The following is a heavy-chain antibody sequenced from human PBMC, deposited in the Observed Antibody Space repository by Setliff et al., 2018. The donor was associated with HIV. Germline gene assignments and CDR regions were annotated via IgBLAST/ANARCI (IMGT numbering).Heavy chain of an antibody. CDR3: ARVRATVTSYYFDS. V-gene: IGHV4-4*08. CDR2: IYTSGST. Sequence: SETLSLTCSVSGGSISSLYWSWIRQPPGKGLEWIGHIYTSGSTNYNPSLKSRVTISVDTSKNQFSLKLSSVTAADTAVYYCARVRATVTSYYFDSWGQGTLVTVSS. J-gene: IGHJ4*02. D-gene: IGHD4-17*01. CDR1: GGSISSLY.